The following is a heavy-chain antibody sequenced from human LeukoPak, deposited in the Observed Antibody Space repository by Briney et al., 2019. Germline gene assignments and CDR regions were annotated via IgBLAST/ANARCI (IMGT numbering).Heavy chain of an antibody. V-gene: IGHV1-2*02. CDR1: GSTFTGYY. J-gene: IGHJ5*02. CDR3: ARYPPDCKTTDCRPGDWFDP. CDR2: FNPTSGAT. D-gene: IGHD2/OR15-2a*01. Sequence: ASVKVSCRTSGSTFTGYYMHWGRQAPGQGLEWMGWFNPTSGATNYAQKFPGRGTMTRDTSISTAYMALSRLRSDDTAVYYCARYPPDCKTTDCRPGDWFDPWGQGTLVTVSP.